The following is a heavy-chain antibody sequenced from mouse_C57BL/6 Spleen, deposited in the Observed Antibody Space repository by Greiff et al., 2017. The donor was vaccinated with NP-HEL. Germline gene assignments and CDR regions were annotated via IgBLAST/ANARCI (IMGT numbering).Heavy chain of an antibody. D-gene: IGHD2-3*01. CDR2: IWTGGGT. Sequence: VRLQQSGPGLVAPSQSLSITCTVSGFSLTNYVISWVRQPPGKGLEWLGVIWTGGGTNYNSALKSRLSISKDNSKSQVFLKMNSLQTDDTARYYCARIDGYYEYFDVWGTGTTVTVSS. CDR3: ARIDGYYEYFDV. V-gene: IGHV2-9-1*01. CDR1: GFSLTNYV. J-gene: IGHJ1*03.